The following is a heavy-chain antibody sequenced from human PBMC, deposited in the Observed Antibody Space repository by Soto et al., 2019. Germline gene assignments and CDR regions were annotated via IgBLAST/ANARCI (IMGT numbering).Heavy chain of an antibody. CDR1: GGTFSSYA. D-gene: IGHD3-3*01. Sequence: SVKVSCKASGGTFSSYAISWVRQAPGQGLEWMGGIIPIFGTANYAQKFQGRVTITADKSTSTAYMELSSLRSEDTAVYYCAAGITIFGVVGRWFDPWGQGXLVTVSS. CDR3: AAGITIFGVVGRWFDP. CDR2: IIPIFGTA. V-gene: IGHV1-69*06. J-gene: IGHJ5*02.